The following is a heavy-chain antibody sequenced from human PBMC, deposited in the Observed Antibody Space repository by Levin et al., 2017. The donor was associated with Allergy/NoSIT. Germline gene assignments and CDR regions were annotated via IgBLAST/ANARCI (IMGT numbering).Heavy chain of an antibody. Sequence: GGSLRLSCAASGFTFSSYPMHWFRQAPGKRLEWVAVISYDGSTTYYADSVKGRFTISRDDSKNTLYVQMNSLRPEDTAVYYCARADSSAYPDYWGQGTLVTVSS. J-gene: IGHJ4*02. CDR2: ISYDGSTT. V-gene: IGHV3-30*04. CDR3: ARADSSAYPDY. CDR1: GFTFSSYP. D-gene: IGHD3-22*01.